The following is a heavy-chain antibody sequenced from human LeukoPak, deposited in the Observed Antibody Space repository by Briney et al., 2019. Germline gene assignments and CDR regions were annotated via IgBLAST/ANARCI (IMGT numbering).Heavy chain of an antibody. CDR1: GGSISSSSYY. V-gene: IGHV4-39*01. CDR2: IYYSGST. J-gene: IGHJ4*02. D-gene: IGHD6-13*01. CDR3: ARHPRGYYFDY. Sequence: SETLSLTCTVSGGSISSSSYYWGWIRQPPGKGLEWIGSIYYSGSTYYNPSLRSRVTISVDTSKNQFSLKLSSVTAADTAVYYCARHPRGYYFDYWGQGTLVTVSS.